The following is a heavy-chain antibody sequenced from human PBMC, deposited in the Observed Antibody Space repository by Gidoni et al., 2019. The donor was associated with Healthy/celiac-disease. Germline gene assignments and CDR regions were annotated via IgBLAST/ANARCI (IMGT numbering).Heavy chain of an antibody. D-gene: IGHD6-13*01. CDR1: GYTFTGYY. V-gene: IGHV1-2*02. CDR3: AREAAGTPDYYYYGMDV. J-gene: IGHJ6*02. Sequence: QVQLVQSGAEVKKPGASVKVSCKASGYTFTGYYMHWVRQAPGQGLEWMGWINPNSGGTNYAQKFQGRVTMTRDTSISTAYMELSRLRSDDTAVYYCAREAAGTPDYYYYGMDVWGQGTTVTVSS. CDR2: INPNSGGT.